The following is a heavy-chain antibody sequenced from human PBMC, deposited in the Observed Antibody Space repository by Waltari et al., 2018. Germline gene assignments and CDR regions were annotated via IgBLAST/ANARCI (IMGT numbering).Heavy chain of an antibody. CDR1: DFSISSGSS. D-gene: IGHD6-13*01. J-gene: IGHJ4*02. CDR3: ARAPSTYSSSWYRVGFDY. CDR2: IYHSGST. Sequence: QVRLQESGPGLVKPSETLSLTCSVSDFSISSGSSWAWISQPPGKGLEWIASIYHSGSTYYNPSLKSRVTIFVDTSKTQFSLKLTSVTAADTAVYFCARAPSTYSSSWYRVGFDYWGQGTLVTVSS. V-gene: IGHV4-38-2*02.